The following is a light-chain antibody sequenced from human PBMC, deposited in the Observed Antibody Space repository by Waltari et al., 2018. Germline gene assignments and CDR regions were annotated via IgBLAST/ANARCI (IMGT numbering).Light chain of an antibody. CDR3: QQYNNWRT. CDR1: QSISRN. J-gene: IGKJ2*01. Sequence: EILMTQSPATLSVSPGEGATLSCRASQSISRNLAWYQQKPGQAPRLLIYGASTRAAGVPARFGGSGSGTEFTLTISSLQSEDFAVYYCQQYNNWRTFGQGTKLEIK. CDR2: GAS. V-gene: IGKV3-15*01.